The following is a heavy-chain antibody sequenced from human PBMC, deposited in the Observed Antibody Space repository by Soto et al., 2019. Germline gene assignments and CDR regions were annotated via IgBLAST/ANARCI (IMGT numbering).Heavy chain of an antibody. V-gene: IGHV4-34*01. CDR3: ARGSGYSYGFDY. J-gene: IGHJ4*02. D-gene: IGHD5-18*01. CDR1: GGSFSGYY. CDR2: INHSGST. Sequence: TSETLSLTCAVYGGSFSGYYWSWIRQPPGKGLEWIGEINHSGSTNYNPSLKSRVTISVDTSKNQFSLKLSSVTAADTAVYYCARGSGYSYGFDYWGQGTLVTVSS.